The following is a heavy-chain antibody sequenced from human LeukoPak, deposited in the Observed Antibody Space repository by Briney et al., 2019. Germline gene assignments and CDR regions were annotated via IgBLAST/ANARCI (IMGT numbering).Heavy chain of an antibody. D-gene: IGHD1-1*01. CDR2: ISTRSSYL. CDR3: ATLASTDGY. J-gene: IGHJ4*02. V-gene: IGHV3-21*01. CDR1: GFTFSTYT. Sequence: GGSLRLSCAASGFTFSTYTMNWVRQAPGKGLQWVSSISTRSSYLYCADSVKGRFTISRDDAKNSLYLQLNSLRAEDTAVYYCATLASTDGYWGQGTLVTVSS.